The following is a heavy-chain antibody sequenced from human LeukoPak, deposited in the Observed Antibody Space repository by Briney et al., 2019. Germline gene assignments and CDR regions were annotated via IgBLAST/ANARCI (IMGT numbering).Heavy chain of an antibody. CDR2: LSGIGGNT. CDR3: AKEISSGWYGAFDI. CDR1: GFTFSNYA. V-gene: IGHV3-23*01. D-gene: IGHD6-19*01. J-gene: IGHJ3*02. Sequence: GGSLRLSCAASGFTFSNYAMTWVRQAPGKGLEWVSALSGIGGNTFYADSVKGRFTISRDNSKNTLYLQMNSLRAEDTAVYYCAKEISSGWYGAFDIWGQGTMVTVSS.